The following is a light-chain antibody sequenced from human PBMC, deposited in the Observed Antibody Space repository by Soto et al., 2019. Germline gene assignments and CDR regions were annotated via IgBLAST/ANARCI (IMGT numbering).Light chain of an antibody. Sequence: QSVLTQPPSASETPGQRVTISCSGSSSNIGINTVDWFQQLPGTAPKLLIYNNNQRPSGVPDRFSGSKSGTSASLAISGLQSEDESEYYCAAWDDSLNGYVFGTGTKLTVL. J-gene: IGLJ1*01. CDR2: NNN. V-gene: IGLV1-44*01. CDR1: SSNIGINT. CDR3: AAWDDSLNGYV.